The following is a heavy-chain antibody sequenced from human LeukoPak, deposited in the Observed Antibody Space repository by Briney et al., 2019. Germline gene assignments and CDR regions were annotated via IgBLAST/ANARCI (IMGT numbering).Heavy chain of an antibody. J-gene: IGHJ5*02. Sequence: VSVKVSCKASGYTFTSYAMHWVRQAPGQRLEWMGWINAGNGNTKYSQKFQGRVTITRDTSASTAYMELSSLRSEDTAVYYCARGLVVPAVGVVVVAAIGNDWFDPWGQGTLVTVSS. CDR3: ARGLVVPAVGVVVVAAIGNDWFDP. V-gene: IGHV1-3*01. CDR2: INAGNGNT. D-gene: IGHD2-15*01. CDR1: GYTFTSYA.